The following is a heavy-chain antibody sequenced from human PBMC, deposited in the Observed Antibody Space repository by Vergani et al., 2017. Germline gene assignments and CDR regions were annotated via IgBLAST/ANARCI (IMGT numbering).Heavy chain of an antibody. V-gene: IGHV4-39*01. CDR1: GGSISSSSYY. D-gene: IGHD1-26*01. CDR2: IYYSGST. Sequence: QLQLQESGPGLVKPSETLSLTCTVSGGSISSSSYYWGWIRQPPGKGLEWIGSIYYSGSTYYNPSLKSRVTISVDTSKNQLSLKLSSVTAADTAVYYCASHSGSYYVFDIWGQGTMVTVSS. CDR3: ASHSGSYYVFDI. J-gene: IGHJ3*02.